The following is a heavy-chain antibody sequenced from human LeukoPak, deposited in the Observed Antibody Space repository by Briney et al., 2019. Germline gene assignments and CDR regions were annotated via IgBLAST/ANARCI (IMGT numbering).Heavy chain of an antibody. J-gene: IGHJ4*02. Sequence: GRSLRLSCAASGFTFSSYAMSWVRQAPGKGLEWVSAISGSGGSTYYADSVKGRFTISRDNSKNTLYLLMNSLRAEDTAVYYCARGVVPAPIYYFDYWGQGTLVTVSS. D-gene: IGHD2-2*01. CDR3: ARGVVPAPIYYFDY. CDR2: ISGSGGST. V-gene: IGHV3-23*01. CDR1: GFTFSSYA.